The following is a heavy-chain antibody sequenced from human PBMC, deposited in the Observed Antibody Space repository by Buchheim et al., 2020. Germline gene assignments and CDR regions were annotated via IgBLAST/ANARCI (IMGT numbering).Heavy chain of an antibody. J-gene: IGHJ4*02. CDR1: GGSISSYY. D-gene: IGHD3-16*01. Sequence: QVQLQESGPGLVKPSETLSLTCTVSGGSISSYYWSWIRQPPGKGLEWIGYIYYSGSTSYNPSLKSRVTISVDTSKNQFSLKLSSVTAADTAVYYCARGHRWGQVYWGQGTL. CDR3: ARGHRWGQVY. CDR2: IYYSGST. V-gene: IGHV4-59*01.